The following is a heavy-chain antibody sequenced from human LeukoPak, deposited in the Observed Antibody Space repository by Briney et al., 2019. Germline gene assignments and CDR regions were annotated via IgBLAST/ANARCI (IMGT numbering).Heavy chain of an antibody. J-gene: IGHJ4*02. CDR1: GYSFTSYW. D-gene: IGHD3-22*01. V-gene: IGHV5-51*01. CDR2: IYPGDSGT. Sequence: GESLKISCKGSGYSFTSYWIGWVRQMPGKGLEWMGIIYPGDSGTRYSPSFQGQVTISADKSISTAYLQWSSLKASDTAMYYCARRGQTYYYDSSDYYYADYWGQGTPVTVSS. CDR3: ARRGQTYYYDSSDYYYADY.